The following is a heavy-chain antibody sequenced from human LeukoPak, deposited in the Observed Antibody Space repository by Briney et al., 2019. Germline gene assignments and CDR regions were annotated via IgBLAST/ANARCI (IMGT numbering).Heavy chain of an antibody. Sequence: ASVKVSCKASGYTFTNYAISWVRQAPGQGLEWMGLISAYNGNTNYAQKLQGRVTMTTDTSTSTAYMELRSLRSDDTAVYYCARTFIAVAGRDDAFDIWGQGTMVTVSS. CDR1: GYTFTNYA. CDR2: ISAYNGNT. V-gene: IGHV1-18*01. CDR3: ARTFIAVAGRDDAFDI. J-gene: IGHJ3*02. D-gene: IGHD6-19*01.